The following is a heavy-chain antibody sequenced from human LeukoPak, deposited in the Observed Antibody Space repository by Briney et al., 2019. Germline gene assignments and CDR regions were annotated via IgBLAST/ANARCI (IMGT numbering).Heavy chain of an antibody. CDR1: GYTFTSYD. J-gene: IGHJ4*02. Sequence: ASVKVSCKASGYTFTSYDINWVRQATGQGLEWMGWMNPNSGNTGYAQKFQGRVTMTRNTSISTAYMELSSLRSEDTAVYYCARVGKRYKSYYFDYWGQGTLVTVSS. CDR3: ARVGKRYKSYYFDY. V-gene: IGHV1-8*01. CDR2: MNPNSGNT. D-gene: IGHD1-20*01.